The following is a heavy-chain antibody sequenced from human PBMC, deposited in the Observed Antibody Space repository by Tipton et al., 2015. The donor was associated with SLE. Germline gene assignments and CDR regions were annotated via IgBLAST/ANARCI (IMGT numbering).Heavy chain of an antibody. D-gene: IGHD6-13*01. CDR1: GGSFSGYY. J-gene: IGHJ4*02. V-gene: IGHV4-34*01. CDR3: ARDRGSWYSFDY. CDR2: INHSGST. Sequence: GLVKPSETLSLTCAVYGGSFSGYYWSWIRQPPGKGLEWIGEINHSGSTNYNPSLKSRVTMSVDTSKNQFSLKLSSVTAADTAVYYCARDRGSWYSFDYWGQGTLVTVSS.